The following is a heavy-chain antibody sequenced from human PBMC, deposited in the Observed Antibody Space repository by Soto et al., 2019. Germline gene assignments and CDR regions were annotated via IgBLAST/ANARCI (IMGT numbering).Heavy chain of an antibody. V-gene: IGHV1-18*01. CDR2: INTHNGNT. J-gene: IGHJ6*02. CDR3: TKVGSVYYYYYGMDA. D-gene: IGHD1-26*01. Sequence: ASVKVSCKASGYTFTTYGISWVRQAPGQGLEWLGWINTHNGNTNYAQNLQGRVIMTADTSTSTAYMELRSLRSDDTAIYYCTKVGSVYYYYYGMDAWGQGTTVTVSS. CDR1: GYTFTTYG.